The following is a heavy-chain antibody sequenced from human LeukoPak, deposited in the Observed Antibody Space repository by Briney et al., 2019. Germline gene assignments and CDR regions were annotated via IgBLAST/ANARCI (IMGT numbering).Heavy chain of an antibody. CDR3: ARDMYYDSSGYAD. CDR1: GFTFSDYY. J-gene: IGHJ4*02. Sequence: GGSLRLSCSASGFTFSDYYMSWIRQAPGKGLEWVSYISSSGSTIYYADSVKGRFTISRDNAKNSLYLQMNSLRAEDTAVYYCARDMYYDSSGYADWGQGTLVTVSS. V-gene: IGHV3-11*01. CDR2: ISSSGSTI. D-gene: IGHD3-22*01.